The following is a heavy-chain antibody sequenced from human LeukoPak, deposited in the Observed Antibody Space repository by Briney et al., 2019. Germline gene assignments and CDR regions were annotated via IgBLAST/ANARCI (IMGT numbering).Heavy chain of an antibody. CDR2: ISSHSRTI. Sequence: PGGSLRLSCAASGLTFSPYSMNWVRQAPGKGLEWVSYISSHSRTIYYADSVKGRFTISRDNAKNSLFLQMDSLRAEDTAVYYCASLLRDILPFFDYWGQGTLVTVSS. CDR3: ASLLRDILPFFDY. V-gene: IGHV3-48*01. J-gene: IGHJ4*02. CDR1: GLTFSPYS.